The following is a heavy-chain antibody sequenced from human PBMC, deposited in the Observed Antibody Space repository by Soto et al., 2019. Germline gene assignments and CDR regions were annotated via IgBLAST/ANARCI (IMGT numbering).Heavy chain of an antibody. J-gene: IGHJ6*03. CDR1: GFTFSNYG. Sequence: ASVKLSCKASGFTFSNYGLNWVRQAPGQGLEWMGWVSANNGHTNYAQNLQGRASMTTDTSTSTAYMELRGLTFDDTAVYYCARDIESVTAKYFLHDYSMDVWG. CDR3: ARDIESVTAKYFLHDYSMDV. V-gene: IGHV1-18*01. CDR2: VSANNGHT. D-gene: IGHD3-9*01.